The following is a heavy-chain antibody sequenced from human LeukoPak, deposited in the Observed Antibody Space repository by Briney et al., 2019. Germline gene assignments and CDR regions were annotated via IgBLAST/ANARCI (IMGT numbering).Heavy chain of an antibody. CDR2: INQDGSEK. CDR1: GFTLSNYW. J-gene: IGHJ4*02. V-gene: IGHV3-7*01. D-gene: IGHD3-22*01. Sequence: SGGSLRLSCAVSGFTLSNYWMRWVRQAPGKGLEWVANINQDGSEKYYVDSVKGRFTISRDNAKNSLYLQMNSLRAEDTAVYFCVSTMTFDYWGQGTLVTVSS. CDR3: VSTMTFDY.